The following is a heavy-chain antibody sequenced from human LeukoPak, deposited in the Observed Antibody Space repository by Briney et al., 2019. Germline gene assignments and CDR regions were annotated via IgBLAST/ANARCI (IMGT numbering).Heavy chain of an antibody. J-gene: IGHJ4*02. V-gene: IGHV3-74*01. CDR3: ARRTTAVVTGDY. CDR2: ISSDGGST. CDR1: GFIFSDYY. D-gene: IGHD4-23*01. Sequence: PGGSLRLSCVAFGFIFSDYYMHWVRQAPGKGLVWVSRISSDGGSTNYADSVKGRFTISRDNAKNTLYLQINSLTAEDTAVYYCARRTTAVVTGDYWGLGTLVTVSS.